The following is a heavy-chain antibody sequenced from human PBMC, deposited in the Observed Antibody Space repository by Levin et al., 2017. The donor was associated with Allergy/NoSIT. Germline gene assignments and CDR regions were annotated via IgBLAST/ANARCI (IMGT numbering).Heavy chain of an antibody. D-gene: IGHD5-24*01. J-gene: IGHJ5*02. V-gene: IGHV4-30-2*06. CDR3: ARRMATFGTNWLDP. Sequence: SPGKGLEWIGYIYHSGSTYYNPSLKSRVIMSVDKSKNQFSLNLTSATAADTAVYYCARRMATFGTNWLDPWGQGTLVTVSS. CDR2: IYHSGST.